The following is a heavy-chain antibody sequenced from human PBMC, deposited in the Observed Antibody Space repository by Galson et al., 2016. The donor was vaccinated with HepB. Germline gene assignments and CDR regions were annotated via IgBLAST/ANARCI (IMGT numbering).Heavy chain of an antibody. CDR3: ARITYDSSGYYPDS. D-gene: IGHD3-22*01. CDR1: GFIFSDYG. CDR2: ISSSSSYI. J-gene: IGHJ4*02. Sequence: SLRLSCAASGFIFSDYGMNWVRQAPGKGLEWVSSISSSSSYIYYADSVKGRFTISRDNAKNSPHLQMNSLRAEDTAVYYCARITYDSSGYYPDSWGQGTLVTVSS. V-gene: IGHV3-21*01.